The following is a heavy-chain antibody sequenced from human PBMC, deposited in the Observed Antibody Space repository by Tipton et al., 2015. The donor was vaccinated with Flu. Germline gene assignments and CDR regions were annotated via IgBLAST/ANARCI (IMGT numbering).Heavy chain of an antibody. CDR1: GGSVSSGSYY. CDR2: IYTSGST. V-gene: IGHV4-61*02. CDR3: ARDNFRFATRRYFDL. J-gene: IGHJ2*01. D-gene: IGHD1-26*01. Sequence: TLSLTCTVSGGSVSSGSYYWSWIRQPAGKGLEWIGRIYTSGSTNYNPSLKSRVTISVDTSKNQFSLKLSSVTAADTAVYYCARDNFRFATRRYFDLWGRGTLVTVSS.